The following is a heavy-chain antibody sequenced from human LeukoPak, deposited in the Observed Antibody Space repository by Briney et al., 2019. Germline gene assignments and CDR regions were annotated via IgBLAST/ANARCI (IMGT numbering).Heavy chain of an antibody. CDR3: ARGTVRMVWRESTIDY. CDR2: INHSGST. V-gene: IGHV4-34*01. D-gene: IGHD3-10*01. Sequence: SETLSLTCAVYGGSFSGYYWSWVRQPPGKGLEWIGEINHSGSTNYNPSRKSRVTISVDTSKNQFSLKLSSVTAADTAVYYCARGTVRMVWRESTIDYWGQGTLVTVSS. J-gene: IGHJ4*02. CDR1: GGSFSGYY.